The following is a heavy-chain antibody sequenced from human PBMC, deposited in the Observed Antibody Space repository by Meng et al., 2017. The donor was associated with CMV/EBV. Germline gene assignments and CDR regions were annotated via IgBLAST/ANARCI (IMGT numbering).Heavy chain of an antibody. D-gene: IGHD3-3*01. CDR1: GGSVSGDY. J-gene: IGHJ4*02. CDR2: INHSGST. CDR3: ARGRTGEHDFWSGYWADY. V-gene: IGHV4-34*01. Sequence: HVQLQQWGAGLLKASETLSLTGAVYGGSVSGDYWGWIRQPPGKGLEWIGEINHSGSTNYNPSLKSRVTISVDTSKNQFSLKLSSVTAADTAVYYCARGRTGEHDFWSGYWADYWGQGTLVTVSS.